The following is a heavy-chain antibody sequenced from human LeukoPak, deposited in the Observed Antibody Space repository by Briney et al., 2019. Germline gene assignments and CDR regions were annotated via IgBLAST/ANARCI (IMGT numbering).Heavy chain of an antibody. J-gene: IGHJ3*02. CDR2: IYYSGST. V-gene: IGHV4-59*06. D-gene: IGHD2-2*01. CDR1: GGSISSYY. CDR3: ATFSVPHDAFDI. Sequence: SETLSLTCTVSGGSISSYYWSWIRQHPGKGLEWIGYIYYSGSTYYNPSLKSRVTISVDTSKNQFSLKLSSVTAADTAVYYCATFSVPHDAFDIWGQGTMVTVSS.